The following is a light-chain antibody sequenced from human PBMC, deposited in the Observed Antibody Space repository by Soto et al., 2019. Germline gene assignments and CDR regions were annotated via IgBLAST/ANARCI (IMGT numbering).Light chain of an antibody. V-gene: IGKV3-11*01. CDR3: QQYKNWPPPT. Sequence: EIVLAQSPATLSLSPGERATLSCRASQSVGNLLAWSQQKPDQAPRLLIFEASTRATGVPVRISGSGSGTDFTLTISSLEPEDFAVYYCQQYKNWPPPTFGGGTKVQIK. CDR2: EAS. CDR1: QSVGNL. J-gene: IGKJ4*01.